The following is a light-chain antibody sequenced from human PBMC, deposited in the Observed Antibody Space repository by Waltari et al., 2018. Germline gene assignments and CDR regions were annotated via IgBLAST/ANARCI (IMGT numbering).Light chain of an antibody. V-gene: IGKV3-15*01. CDR3: QQYNNWPRT. Sequence: EMVMTQSPATLSVSPGERATLSCRASQSVTSNLAWYQQKPGQAPRLLIYGASTRATCIPARFSGSGSGTEFTLTISSLQSEDFAIYYCQQYNNWPRTFGGGTKVEI. CDR1: QSVTSN. J-gene: IGKJ4*01. CDR2: GAS.